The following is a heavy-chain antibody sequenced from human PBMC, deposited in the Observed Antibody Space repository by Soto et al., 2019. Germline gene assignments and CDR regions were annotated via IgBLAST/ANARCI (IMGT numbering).Heavy chain of an antibody. J-gene: IGHJ4*02. CDR2: ISYDGSNK. Sequence: PGGSLRLSCAASGFTFSSYGMHLVRQAPGKGLEWVAVISYDGSNKYYADSVKGRFTISRDNSKNTLYLQMNSLRAEDTAVYYCAKGNYDFWSGYYGPSGSAFDYWGQGTLVTVSS. D-gene: IGHD3-3*01. CDR1: GFTFSSYG. CDR3: AKGNYDFWSGYYGPSGSAFDY. V-gene: IGHV3-30*18.